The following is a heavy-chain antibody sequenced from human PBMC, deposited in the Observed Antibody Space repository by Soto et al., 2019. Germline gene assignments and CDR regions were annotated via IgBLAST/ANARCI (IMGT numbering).Heavy chain of an antibody. J-gene: IGHJ4*02. CDR1: GGTFSSYA. CDR2: ISAYNGNT. V-gene: IGHV1-18*01. D-gene: IGHD4-17*01. Sequence: ASVKVSCKASGGTFSSYAISWVRQAPGQGLEWMGWISAYNGNTNYAQKLQGRVTMTTDTSTSTAYMELRSLRSDDTAVYYCARCLVVNGDYYFGYWGRGTLVTVSS. CDR3: ARCLVVNGDYYFGY.